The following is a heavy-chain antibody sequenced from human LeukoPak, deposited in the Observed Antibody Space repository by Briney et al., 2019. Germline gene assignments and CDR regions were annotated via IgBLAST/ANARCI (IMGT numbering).Heavy chain of an antibody. D-gene: IGHD3-10*01. CDR2: IYYSGST. CDR1: GVSFSYIRRYY. CDR3: ARHKGQSEGKEAFHI. Sequence: SETLLHTCTVSGVSFSYIRRYYWDWIRQPPGKGLERIGTIYYSGSTSYNPSLTSRVTISVQTSKNQFSLNLRSVTAADTAVYFCARHKGQSEGKEAFHIWGQGTMVTVSS. V-gene: IGHV4-39*01. J-gene: IGHJ3*02.